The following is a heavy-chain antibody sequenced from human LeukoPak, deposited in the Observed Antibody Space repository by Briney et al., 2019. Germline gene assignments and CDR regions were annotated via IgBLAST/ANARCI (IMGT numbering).Heavy chain of an antibody. CDR1: GYTFTGYY. J-gene: IGHJ3*02. CDR3: ARTPSYYDILTGYYLAGGDAFDI. CDR2: INPNSGGT. D-gene: IGHD3-9*01. V-gene: IGHV1-2*02. Sequence: ASVKVSCKASGYTFTGYYMHWVRQAPGQGLEWMGWINPNSGGTNYAQKFQGRVTMTRDTSISTAYMELSRLRSDGTAVYYCARTPSYYDILTGYYLAGGDAFDIWGQGTMVTVSS.